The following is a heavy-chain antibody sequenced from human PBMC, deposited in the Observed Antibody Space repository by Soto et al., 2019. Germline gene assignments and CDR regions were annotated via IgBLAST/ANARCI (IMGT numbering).Heavy chain of an antibody. CDR1: GLNFDDFA. V-gene: IGHV3-9*01. J-gene: IGHJ4*01. Sequence: GGSLRLSCVGTGLNFDDFAMHWVRQAPGKGLEWVSGITWNSRVLAYADSVKGRFTISRDNARNSLYLQMDSLRDEDTALYYCAKGRYDFWSPYYFSLLLWGHGTLVTVSS. CDR2: ITWNSRVL. D-gene: IGHD3-3*01. CDR3: AKGRYDFWSPYYFSLLL.